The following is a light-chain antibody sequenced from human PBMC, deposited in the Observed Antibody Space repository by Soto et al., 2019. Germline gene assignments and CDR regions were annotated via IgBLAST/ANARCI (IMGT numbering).Light chain of an antibody. J-gene: IGLJ2*01. V-gene: IGLV1-47*01. CDR2: RNN. Sequence: QAVVTQPPSASGTPGQRVTISCSGSSSNIGSNYVYWYQQLPGTVPQLLIYRNNERPSGVPDRFSGSKSGTSASLAISGLRSEDEADYYCAAWDDSLSGVVFGGWTKLTVL. CDR3: AAWDDSLSGVV. CDR1: SSNIGSNY.